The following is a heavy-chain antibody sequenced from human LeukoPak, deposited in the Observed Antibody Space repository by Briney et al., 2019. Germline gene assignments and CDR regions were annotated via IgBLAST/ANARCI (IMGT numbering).Heavy chain of an antibody. CDR3: ANVKRILPHAFDI. J-gene: IGHJ3*02. Sequence: GGSLRLSCVASGLNFNKCGMAWVRQAPGMGLEWVSTISGDGANTHYADSVKGRFTISRDNSRNTLHLQMNSLRAEDTAVYYCANVKRILPHAFDIWGQGTMVTVSS. D-gene: IGHD2-15*01. CDR1: GLNFNKCG. V-gene: IGHV3-23*01. CDR2: ISGDGANT.